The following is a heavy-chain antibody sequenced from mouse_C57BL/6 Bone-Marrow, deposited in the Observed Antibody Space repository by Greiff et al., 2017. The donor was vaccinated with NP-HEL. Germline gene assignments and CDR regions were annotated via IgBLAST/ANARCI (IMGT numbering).Heavy chain of an antibody. V-gene: IGHV2-9-1*01. D-gene: IGHD1-1*01. CDR2: IWTGGGT. CDR3: ARINYGSSYWYFDV. J-gene: IGHJ1*03. Sequence: VQVVESGPGLVAPSQSLSITCTVSGFSLTSYAISWVRQPPGKGLEWLGVIWTGGGTNYNSALKSRLSISKDNSKSQVFLKMNSLQTDDTARYYCARINYGSSYWYFDVWGTGTTVTVSS. CDR1: GFSLTSYA.